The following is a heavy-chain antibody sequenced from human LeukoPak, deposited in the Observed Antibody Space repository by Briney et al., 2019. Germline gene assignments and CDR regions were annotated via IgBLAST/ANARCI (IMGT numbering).Heavy chain of an antibody. V-gene: IGHV3-23*01. Sequence: GGSLRLSCEASGFTFTSYAMHWVRQAPGKGLDWVSSISASGSGTFYTDSMSGRFTISRDNAKKTLFLQMKNLRLGDTALYYCAKGRDTSGRQNFDFWGQGTLVTVSP. J-gene: IGHJ4*02. CDR1: GFTFTSYA. CDR3: AKGRDTSGRQNFDF. D-gene: IGHD6-19*01. CDR2: ISASGSGT.